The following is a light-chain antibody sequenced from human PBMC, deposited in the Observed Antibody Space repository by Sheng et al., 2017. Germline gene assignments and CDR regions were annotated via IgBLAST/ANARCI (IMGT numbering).Light chain of an antibody. J-gene: IGKJ1*01. CDR2: KAS. V-gene: IGKV1-5*03. CDR3: QQYNGSPWT. CDR1: QSISSW. Sequence: DIQMTQSPSTLSASVGDRVTITCRASQSISSWLAWYQQKPGKAPKLLIYKASSLESGVPSRFSGSGSGTEFTLTISSLQPDDFATYYCQQYNGSPWTFGQGTKVEIE.